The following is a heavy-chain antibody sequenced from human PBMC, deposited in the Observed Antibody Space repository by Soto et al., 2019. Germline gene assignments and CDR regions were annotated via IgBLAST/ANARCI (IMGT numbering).Heavy chain of an antibody. J-gene: IGHJ4*02. CDR3: ARAGHHYDSSGYAH. CDR1: GYTFGTSG. V-gene: IGHV1-18*01. D-gene: IGHD3-22*01. CDR2: LSAYNGNT. Sequence: QVQLVQSGAEVKKPGTSMKVSCKASGYTFGTSGISWIRQAPGQGLEWMGWLSAYNGNTNYEQKLQDRVTMTTDTSTNTADLELRSLRSDDTPVYYCARAGHHYDSSGYAHWGQGTLVTVSS.